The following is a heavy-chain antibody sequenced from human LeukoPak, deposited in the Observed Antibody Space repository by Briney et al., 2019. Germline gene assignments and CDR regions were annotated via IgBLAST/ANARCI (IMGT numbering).Heavy chain of an antibody. Sequence: GASVKVSCKASGYTFRNYGVSWVRQAPGQGLEWMGWIFLHNGNTNYAQNLQGRVTMTTDTSTNTVYMDLKSLTSDDTAVYYCARIGHGSYFLDYWGQGTPVTVSS. J-gene: IGHJ4*02. D-gene: IGHD3-10*01. CDR1: GYTFRNYG. V-gene: IGHV1-18*01. CDR2: IFLHNGNT. CDR3: ARIGHGSYFLDY.